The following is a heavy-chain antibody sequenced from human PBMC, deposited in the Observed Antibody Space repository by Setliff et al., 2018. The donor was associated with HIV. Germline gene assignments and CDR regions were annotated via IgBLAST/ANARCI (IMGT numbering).Heavy chain of an antibody. J-gene: IGHJ4*02. CDR1: GDSIKSSTYH. CDR3: AREWGYDSSGYPLLHFDY. Sequence: SETLSLTCNVSGDSIKSSTYHWGWIRQSSGKGLEWIGSIAYSGSTSYSPSLKSRVTISVDTSNNQFSLRLRSVTAAVTAVYYCAREWGYDSSGYPLLHFDYWGQGTLVTVSS. V-gene: IGHV4-39*07. CDR2: IAYSGST. D-gene: IGHD3-22*01.